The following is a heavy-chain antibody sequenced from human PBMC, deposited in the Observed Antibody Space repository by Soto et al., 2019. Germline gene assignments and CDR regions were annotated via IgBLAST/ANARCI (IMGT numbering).Heavy chain of an antibody. CDR2: IWYDGSTK. D-gene: IGHD3-9*01. J-gene: IGHJ4*02. V-gene: IGHV3-33*08. CDR3: ARAGVRYFDWLFGGDY. Sequence: GGSLRLSCAASGFTFSSYGMHWVRQAPGKGLEWVAVIWYDGSTKYYADSVKGRFTISRDNSKNTLYLQMNSLRAEDTAVYYCARAGVRYFDWLFGGDYWGQGTLVTVSS. CDR1: GFTFSSYG.